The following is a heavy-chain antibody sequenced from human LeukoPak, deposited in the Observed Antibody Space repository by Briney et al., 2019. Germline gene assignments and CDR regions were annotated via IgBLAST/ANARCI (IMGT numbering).Heavy chain of an antibody. D-gene: IGHD5-24*01. J-gene: IGHJ4*02. V-gene: IGHV3-48*03. CDR2: ISNAGSTI. CDR1: GVSSFSTYE. Sequence: GGSLRLSCAASGVSSFSTYEMMWVRQAPGKGLDWVSYISNAGSTISYADSVKGRFTISRDNTKKSLYLQMNSVRVEDTALYYCAPARRDDYNFIGDYWGQGTLVSVSS. CDR3: APARRDDYNFIGDY.